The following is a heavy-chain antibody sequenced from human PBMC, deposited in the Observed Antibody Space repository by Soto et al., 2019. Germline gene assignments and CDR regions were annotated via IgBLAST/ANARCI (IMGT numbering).Heavy chain of an antibody. D-gene: IGHD1-26*01. V-gene: IGHV3-30*18. CDR3: AKERERSWPRYYYYGMDV. CDR2: ISYDGSNK. J-gene: IGHJ6*02. CDR1: GFTFSSYG. Sequence: GGSLRLSCAASGFTFSSYGMHWVRQAPGKGLEWVAVISYDGSNKYYADSVKGGFTISRDNSKNTLYLQMNSLRAEDTAVYYCAKERERSWPRYYYYGMDVWGQGTTVTVSS.